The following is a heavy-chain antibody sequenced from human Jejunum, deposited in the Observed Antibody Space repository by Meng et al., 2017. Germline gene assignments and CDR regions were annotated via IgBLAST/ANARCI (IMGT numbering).Heavy chain of an antibody. CDR2: ISSDGSST. J-gene: IGHJ4*02. CDR1: GFTFSMYW. CDR3: ARVRTGYCDY. D-gene: IGHD4-17*01. V-gene: IGHV3-74*01. Sequence: VASCGGVVPPVASRGLYCTASGFTFSMYWMNWVRQAPGKGRVWVSRISSDGSSTDYADSVEGRFTISRDNARNTLYLQMNSLRVEDTAVYYCARVRTGYCDYWGQGTLVTVSS.